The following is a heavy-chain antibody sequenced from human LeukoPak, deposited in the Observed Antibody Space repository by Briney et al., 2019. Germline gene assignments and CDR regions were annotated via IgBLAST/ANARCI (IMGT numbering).Heavy chain of an antibody. CDR3: ARELAGGSFDY. V-gene: IGHV3-21*01. J-gene: IGHJ4*02. D-gene: IGHD7-27*01. Sequence: GGSLRLSCAASGFTFSSYSMIWVRQAPGKGLEWVSSISSSSSYIYYADSVKGRFTISRDNAKNSLYLQMNSLRAEDTAVYYCARELAGGSFDYWGQGTLVTVSS. CDR2: ISSSSSYI. CDR1: GFTFSSYS.